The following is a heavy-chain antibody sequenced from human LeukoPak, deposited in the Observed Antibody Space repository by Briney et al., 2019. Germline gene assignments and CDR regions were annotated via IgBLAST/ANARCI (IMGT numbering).Heavy chain of an antibody. V-gene: IGHV4-34*01. CDR1: GGSFSGYY. Sequence: SSETLSLTCAVYGGSFSGYYWSWIRQPPGKGLEWIGEINHSGSTNYNPSLKSRVTISVDTSKNQFSLKLSSVTAADTAVYYCARGRRYDFWSGYYGYFQHWGQGTLVTVSS. CDR3: ARGRRYDFWSGYYGYFQH. CDR2: INHSGST. D-gene: IGHD3-3*01. J-gene: IGHJ1*01.